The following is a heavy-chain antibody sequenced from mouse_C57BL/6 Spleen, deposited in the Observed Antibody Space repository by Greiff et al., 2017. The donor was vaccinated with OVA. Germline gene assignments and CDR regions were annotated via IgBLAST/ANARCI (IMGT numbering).Heavy chain of an antibody. CDR1: GFSLTSYG. D-gene: IGHD2-1*01. Sequence: VQLQESGPGLVAPSQSLSITCTVSGFSLTSYGVHWVRQPPGKGLEWLVVIWSDGSTTYNSAPKSRLSISKDNSKSQVFLKMNSLRTNDTAMYYCARHLRGNYYAMDYWGQGTSVTVSS. J-gene: IGHJ4*01. CDR2: IWSDGST. CDR3: ARHLRGNYYAMDY. V-gene: IGHV2-6-1*01.